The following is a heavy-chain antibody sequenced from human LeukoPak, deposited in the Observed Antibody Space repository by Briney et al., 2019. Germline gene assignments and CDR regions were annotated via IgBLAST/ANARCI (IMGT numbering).Heavy chain of an antibody. CDR3: VRATSGFDL. J-gene: IGHJ2*01. Sequence: PGGSLRLSCAASGFTFSPYDMHWVRQVTGKGLEWVSGIGTAGDTYYSGSVQGRFTISRENAKKSLYLQMNSLRAGDTAVYYRVRATSGFDLWGRGTLVSVSS. CDR2: IGTAGDT. D-gene: IGHD1-26*01. V-gene: IGHV3-13*04. CDR1: GFTFSPYD.